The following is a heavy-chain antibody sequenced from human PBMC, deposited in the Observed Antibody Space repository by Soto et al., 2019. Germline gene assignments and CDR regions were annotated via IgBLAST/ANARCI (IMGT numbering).Heavy chain of an antibody. CDR2: IDYRGST. J-gene: IGHJ5*02. Sequence: LQLQESGPGLVKPSETVSLTCTVSGGSISSSTYYWGWIRQPPGKGLEWIGSIDYRGSTYYNASLKSRVTISVDTSKNQFSLELSSVTAADTAVYYCARSTGGYSYGFGWFDPWGQGTLVTVSS. V-gene: IGHV4-39*01. CDR3: ARSTGGYSYGFGWFDP. CDR1: GGSISSSTYY. D-gene: IGHD5-18*01.